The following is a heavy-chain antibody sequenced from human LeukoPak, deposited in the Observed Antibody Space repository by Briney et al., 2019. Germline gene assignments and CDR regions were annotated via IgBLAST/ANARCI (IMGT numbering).Heavy chain of an antibody. J-gene: IGHJ4*02. CDR1: GYSFTSYG. CDR3: VRDAITGRLNGDY. D-gene: IGHD6-6*01. CDR2: ISVYNGDT. V-gene: IGHV1-18*01. Sequence: ASVKVSCKASGYSFTSYGMSWVRQAPGQGLEWMGWISVYNGDTKYAQTFQGRVTMTTDTSACTAYMELRSLRSDDTAVYYCVRDAITGRLNGDYWGQGTLVTVSS.